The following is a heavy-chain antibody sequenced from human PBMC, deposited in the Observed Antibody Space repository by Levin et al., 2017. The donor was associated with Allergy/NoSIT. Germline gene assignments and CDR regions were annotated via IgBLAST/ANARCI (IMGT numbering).Heavy chain of an antibody. CDR3: AKDVVFGTSSWSLDF. Sequence: PGGSLRLSCAASGFSFRSFGMHWVRQAPGKGLEWVAVISYDGSDKYYADSVKGRFTISRDNTKNTLYLQMNSLRSEDAAVYYCAKDVVFGTSSWSLDFWRQGTLVTVSS. D-gene: IGHD6-13*01. V-gene: IGHV3-30*18. J-gene: IGHJ4*02. CDR2: ISYDGSDK. CDR1: GFSFRSFG.